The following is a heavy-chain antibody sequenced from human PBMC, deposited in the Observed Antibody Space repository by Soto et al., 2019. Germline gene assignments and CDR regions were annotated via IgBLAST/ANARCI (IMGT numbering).Heavy chain of an antibody. Sequence: QVQLVESGGGVVQPGRSLRLSCAASGFSFSTYVRHWVRQAPGKGLEWLAVTSFDGNNKYYADSVKGRFTISRDNSENTLYLQMNSLRTEDTAVYYCVKDWGRYCSGRTCYLVESWGQGTLVTVSS. J-gene: IGHJ4*02. CDR3: VKDWGRYCSGRTCYLVES. CDR2: TSFDGNNK. V-gene: IGHV3-30*18. CDR1: GFSFSTYV. D-gene: IGHD2-15*01.